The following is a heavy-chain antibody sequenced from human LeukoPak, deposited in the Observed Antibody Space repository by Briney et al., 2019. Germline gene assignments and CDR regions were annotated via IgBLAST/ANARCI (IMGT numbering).Heavy chain of an antibody. CDR3: ARYSYGYVNWFDP. CDR2: IYYSGST. V-gene: IGHV4-39*07. CDR1: GGSISSGDYY. Sequence: SETLSLTCTVSGGSISSGDYYWSWIRQHPGKGLEWIGSIYYSGSTYYNPSLKSRVTISVDTSKNQFSLKLSSVTAADTAVYYCARYSYGYVNWFDPWGQGTLVTVSS. J-gene: IGHJ5*02. D-gene: IGHD5-18*01.